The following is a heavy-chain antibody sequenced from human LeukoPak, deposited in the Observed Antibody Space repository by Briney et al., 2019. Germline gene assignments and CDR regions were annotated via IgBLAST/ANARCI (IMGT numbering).Heavy chain of an antibody. V-gene: IGHV3-48*03. CDR1: GFTFSTSL. CDR3: ARDSGGWYQNVDY. CDR2: ISGSGSTI. D-gene: IGHD6-19*01. Sequence: GGSLRLSCAASGFTFSTSLMNWVRKAPGKGREWGSHISGSGSTIYYADSVKGRFTISRDNANDSLNLQMNSLTADDTAVYYCARDSGGWYQNVDYWGQGTLVTVSS. J-gene: IGHJ4*02.